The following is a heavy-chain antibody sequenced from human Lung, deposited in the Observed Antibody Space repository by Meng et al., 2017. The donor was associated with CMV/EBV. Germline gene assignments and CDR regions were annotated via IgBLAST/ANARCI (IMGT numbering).Heavy chain of an antibody. CDR1: GFTFSSYG. D-gene: IGHD3-10*01. Sequence: MLLGEAGGGVAQPGGSLRLSCAGCGFTFSSYGMHWVRQAPGKGLEWVAFIRYDGSNKYYADSVKGRFTISRDNSKNTLYLQMNSLRAEDTAVYYCAKDYYGSGSYFLSWGQGTLVTVSS. CDR2: IRYDGSNK. J-gene: IGHJ4*02. CDR3: AKDYYGSGSYFLS. V-gene: IGHV3-30*02.